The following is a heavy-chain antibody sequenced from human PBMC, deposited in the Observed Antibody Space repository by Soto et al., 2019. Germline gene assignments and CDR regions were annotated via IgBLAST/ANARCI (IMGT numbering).Heavy chain of an antibody. D-gene: IGHD2-2*01. J-gene: IGHJ4*02. CDR1: GFTFSHYT. CDR3: TTRLNAHFDY. CDR2: ISDRPTGHS. V-gene: IGHV3-23*01. Sequence: GGSLRLSCVASGFTFSHYTLNWVRQGPGRVPGWVSTISDRPTGHSQYAESVGGRFVTSREDPRNMVSLHTASLSGADTALYYCTTRLNAHFDYWGQGVRVTVSS.